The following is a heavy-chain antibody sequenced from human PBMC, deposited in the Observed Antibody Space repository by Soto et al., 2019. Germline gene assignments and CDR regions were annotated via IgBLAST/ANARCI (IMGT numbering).Heavy chain of an antibody. J-gene: IGHJ6*02. D-gene: IGHD3-3*01. CDR3: AREVITIFGVVIPNYYYYGMDV. CDR2: INSDGSST. CDR1: GFTFSSYW. V-gene: IGHV3-74*01. Sequence: GGPLRLPCAVSGFTFSSYWMHWVRQAPGKGLVWVSRINSDGSSTSYADSVKGRFTISRDNAKNTLYLQMDSLRAEDTAVYYCAREVITIFGVVIPNYYYYGMDVLGQGTTVTVSS.